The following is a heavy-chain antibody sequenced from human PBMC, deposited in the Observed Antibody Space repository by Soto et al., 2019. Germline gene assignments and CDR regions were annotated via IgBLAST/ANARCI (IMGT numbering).Heavy chain of an antibody. J-gene: IGHJ4*02. Sequence: ASVKVSCKASGYTFTRYYIHWVRQAPGQGLEWMGIINPRGGSTTYAQKFQGRVTLTSDTSTSTAYMELSRLRSEDTAVHFCARDSIVARYYFDYWGQGTPVTVSS. V-gene: IGHV1-46*01. CDR3: ARDSIVARYYFDY. CDR1: GYTFTRYY. D-gene: IGHD6-6*01. CDR2: INPRGGST.